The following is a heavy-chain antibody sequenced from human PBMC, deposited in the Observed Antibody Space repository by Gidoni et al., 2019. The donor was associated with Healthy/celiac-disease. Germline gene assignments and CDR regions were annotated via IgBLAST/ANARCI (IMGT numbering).Heavy chain of an antibody. CDR1: GFPFSSYA. V-gene: IGHV3-30*04. J-gene: IGHJ4*02. CDR2: ISYDGSNK. Sequence: QVQLVESGGGVVQLGGSLRRFCAAPGFPFSSYAMHWVRQAPGKGLEWVAVISYDGSNKYYADSVKGRFTISRDNSKNTLYLQMNSLRAEDTAVYYCAKGGDTAMDFDYWGQGTLVTVSS. CDR3: AKGGDTAMDFDY. D-gene: IGHD5-18*01.